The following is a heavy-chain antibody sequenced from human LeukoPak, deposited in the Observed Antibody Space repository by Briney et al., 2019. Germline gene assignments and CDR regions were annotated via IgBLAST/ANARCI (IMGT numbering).Heavy chain of an antibody. D-gene: IGHD6-19*01. J-gene: IGHJ2*01. Sequence: PGWALRLSCAASGFTFSSYARSLVRQAPGKGLEGVSAIRGSVGSTDYPDSVKGRFTISRNNSKNTLYLQMNSLRAEDTALYFCAKEGYLRKSFGRLLPVAVRPRSFDLWGRGPLVTVSS. V-gene: IGHV3-23*01. CDR2: IRGSVGST. CDR3: AKEGYLRKSFGRLLPVAVRPRSFDL. CDR1: GFTFSSYA.